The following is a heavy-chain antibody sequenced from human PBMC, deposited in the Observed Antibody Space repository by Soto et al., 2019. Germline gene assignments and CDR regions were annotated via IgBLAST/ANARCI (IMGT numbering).Heavy chain of an antibody. D-gene: IGHD4-17*01. J-gene: IGHJ4*02. CDR3: ARGFYGDSIYYFDY. Sequence: GASVKVSCKASGYTFTSYYMHWVRQAPGQGLEWMGKINPNSGSTSYAQKFQGRVTMTRDTSISTAYMELSRLRSDDTAVYYCARGFYGDSIYYFDYWGQGTLVTVSS. CDR2: INPNSGST. CDR1: GYTFTSYY. V-gene: IGHV1-2*02.